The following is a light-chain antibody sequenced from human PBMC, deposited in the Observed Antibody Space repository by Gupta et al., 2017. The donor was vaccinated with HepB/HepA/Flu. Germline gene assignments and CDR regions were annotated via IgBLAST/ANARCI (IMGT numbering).Light chain of an antibody. Sequence: QSVLTQPPSVSAAPGQSVTISCTGSSSNIGAGYDVHWYQQLPGTAPNLLIYGNSNRPSGVPDRFSGSKSGTSASLAITGLQAEEEADYYCQSYDSSLSAYNYVFGTGTKVTVL. J-gene: IGLJ1*01. V-gene: IGLV1-40*01. CDR1: SSNIGAGYD. CDR3: QSYDSSLSAYNYV. CDR2: GNS.